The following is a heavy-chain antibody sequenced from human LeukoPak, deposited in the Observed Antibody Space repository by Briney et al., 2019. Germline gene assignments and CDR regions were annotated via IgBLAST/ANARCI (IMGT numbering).Heavy chain of an antibody. CDR3: AREVVATRFDN. Sequence: GGSLRLSCAAFGFTFSNSWMSWVRQAPGKGLEWVSFIHRSGATTYYADSVKGRFTISRDNVKNTIDLQMSSLRVEDTAVYYCAREVVATRFDNWGQGTLVTVSP. CDR1: GFTFSNSW. CDR2: IHRSGATT. D-gene: IGHD5-12*01. J-gene: IGHJ4*02. V-gene: IGHV3-23*01.